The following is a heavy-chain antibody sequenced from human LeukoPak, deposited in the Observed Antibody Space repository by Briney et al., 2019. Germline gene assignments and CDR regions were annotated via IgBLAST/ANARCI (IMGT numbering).Heavy chain of an antibody. Sequence: GRSPRLSCAASGFTFSSYGMHWVRQAPGKGLEWVAIISYDGSNKYYADSVKGRFTISRDNSKNTLYLQMNSLRAEDTAVYYCAKDGYDSVLSGYWGQGTLVTVSS. V-gene: IGHV3-30*18. CDR1: GFTFSSYG. D-gene: IGHD3-22*01. CDR2: ISYDGSNK. J-gene: IGHJ4*02. CDR3: AKDGYDSVLSGY.